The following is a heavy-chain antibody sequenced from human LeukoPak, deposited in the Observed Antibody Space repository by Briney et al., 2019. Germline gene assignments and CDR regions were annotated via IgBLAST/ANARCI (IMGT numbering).Heavy chain of an antibody. D-gene: IGHD3-22*01. Sequence: GRSLRLSCAASGFTFDDYAMHWVRQAPGKGLEWVSGISWNSGSIGYADSVKGRFTISRDNAKNSLYLQMNSLRAEDTALYYCAKGSYDSSGYYGVSDYWGQGTLVTVSS. CDR2: ISWNSGSI. CDR1: GFTFDDYA. CDR3: AKGSYDSSGYYGVSDY. J-gene: IGHJ4*02. V-gene: IGHV3-9*01.